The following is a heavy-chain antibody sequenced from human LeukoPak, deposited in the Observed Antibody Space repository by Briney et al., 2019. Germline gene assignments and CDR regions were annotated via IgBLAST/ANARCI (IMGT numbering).Heavy chain of an antibody. CDR3: ARHGAKYGSGSYYRLRWFDP. CDR2: INHSGST. D-gene: IGHD3-10*01. V-gene: IGHV4-34*01. J-gene: IGHJ5*02. Sequence: SETLSLTCAVYGGSFSNYYWSWIRQPPGKGLEWIGEINHSGSTNYNPSLKSRVTISVDPSKNQFSLKLSSVTAADTAVYYCARHGAKYGSGSYYRLRWFDPWGQGTLVTVSS. CDR1: GGSFSNYY.